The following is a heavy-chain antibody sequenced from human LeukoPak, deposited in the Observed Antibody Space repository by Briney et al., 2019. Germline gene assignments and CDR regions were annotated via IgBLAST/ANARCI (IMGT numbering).Heavy chain of an antibody. CDR3: AREGYGSGPPPNACDI. CDR1: GHSITSGSGYY. Sequence: SETLSLTCTVSGHSITSGSGYYWGWIRQPPGKGLEWIGSIHHSGSTYSNPSLKSRVIISVDTSKTQFSLRLSSVTAADTAVYYCAREGYGSGPPPNACDIWGQGTMVTVSS. D-gene: IGHD3-10*01. V-gene: IGHV4-38-2*02. J-gene: IGHJ3*02. CDR2: IHHSGST.